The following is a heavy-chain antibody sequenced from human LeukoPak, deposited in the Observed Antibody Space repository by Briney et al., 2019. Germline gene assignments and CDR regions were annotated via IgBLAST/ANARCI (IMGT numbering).Heavy chain of an antibody. Sequence: PGGSLRLSCAASGFTFSSYAMSWVRQAPGKGLEWDSAISGSGGSTYYADSVKGRFTISRDNSKNTLYLQMNSLRAEDTAVYYCARDAYYGSGKFDYWGQGTLVTVSS. D-gene: IGHD3-10*01. V-gene: IGHV3-23*01. J-gene: IGHJ4*02. CDR2: ISGSGGST. CDR1: GFTFSSYA. CDR3: ARDAYYGSGKFDY.